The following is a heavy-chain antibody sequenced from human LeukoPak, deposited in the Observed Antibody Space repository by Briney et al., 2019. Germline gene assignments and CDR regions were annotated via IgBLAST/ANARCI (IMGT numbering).Heavy chain of an antibody. V-gene: IGHV4-59*01. CDR3: AREAAIGLSYFDY. J-gene: IGHJ4*02. CDR1: GGSISHCY. Sequence: SETLSLTCTVSGGSISHCYWHWIRQSPGKGLEWIGYINSTSTNYNPSLKSRVTMSLDTSKKQFSLKMTSVSAADTAVYYCAREAAIGLSYFDYWGQGTLVTVSS. CDR2: INSTST. D-gene: IGHD6-13*01.